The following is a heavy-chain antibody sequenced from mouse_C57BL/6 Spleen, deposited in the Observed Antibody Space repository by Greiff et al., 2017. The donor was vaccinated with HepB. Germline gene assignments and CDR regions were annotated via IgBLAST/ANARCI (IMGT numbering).Heavy chain of an antibody. CDR3: ARGGLLRKYYAMDY. D-gene: IGHD1-1*01. J-gene: IGHJ4*01. CDR1: GYTFTSYW. Sequence: QVQLQQPGAELVKPGASVKLSCKASGYTFTSYWMHWVKQRPGRGLEWIGRFDPNSGGTKYNEKFKSKATLTVDKPSSTAYMQLSSLTSEDSAVYYCARGGLLRKYYAMDYWGQGTSVTVSS. CDR2: FDPNSGGT. V-gene: IGHV1-72*01.